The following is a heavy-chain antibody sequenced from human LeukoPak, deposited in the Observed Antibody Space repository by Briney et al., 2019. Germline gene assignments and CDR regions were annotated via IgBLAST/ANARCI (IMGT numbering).Heavy chain of an antibody. V-gene: IGHV3-23*01. Sequence: GGSLRLSCAASGFTISSYGMIWVRQAPGKGLEWVSSISGGTTYYADSVKGRFTISRDNSKNIVSLQMSSLRAEDTAVYYCAKSVYGSGKYWGQGTLVTVSS. CDR3: AKSVYGSGKY. D-gene: IGHD3-10*01. CDR1: GFTISSYG. CDR2: ISGGTT. J-gene: IGHJ4*02.